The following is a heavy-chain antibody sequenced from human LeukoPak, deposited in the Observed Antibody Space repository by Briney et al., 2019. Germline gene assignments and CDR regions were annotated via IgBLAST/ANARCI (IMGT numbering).Heavy chain of an antibody. V-gene: IGHV4-61*02. CDR1: GGSISSGSYF. CDR3: ARGTPDDFWSGYEDY. Sequence: SETLSLTCTVSGGSISSGSYFWSWIRQPAGKGLEWIGRIYTSGSTNYNPSLKSRVTISVDSSKNKCSLKLSSVTAADTTADYCARGTPDDFWSGYEDYWGQGTLVTVSS. J-gene: IGHJ4*02. D-gene: IGHD3-3*01. CDR2: IYTSGST.